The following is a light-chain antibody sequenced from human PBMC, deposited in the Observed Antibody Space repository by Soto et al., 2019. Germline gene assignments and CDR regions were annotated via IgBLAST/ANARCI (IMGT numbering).Light chain of an antibody. J-gene: IGLJ1*01. CDR1: SSDVGAYTD. CDR2: EVS. CDR3: TSYAGTYSFFYV. Sequence: QSALTQPPSASGSPGHSVSIPCTGTSSDVGAYTDVSWYQQHPVKAPKLMIYEVSKRPSGVPDRFSGSKSGNTASLTVSWLEAEDEADYFCTSYAGTYSFFYVFGTGTKVTVL. V-gene: IGLV2-8*01.